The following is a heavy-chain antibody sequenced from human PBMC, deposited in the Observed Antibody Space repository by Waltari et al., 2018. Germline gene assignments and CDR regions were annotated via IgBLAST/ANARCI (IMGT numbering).Heavy chain of an antibody. Sequence: QVQLQESGPGLVKPSETLSLTCAVSGYSISSGYYWGWIRQPPGKGLEWIGSIYHSGRTYYNPSLKSRVTISVDTSKNQFSLKLSSVTAADTAVYYCARVVSVWGQGTLVTVSS. CDR3: ARVVSV. V-gene: IGHV4-38-2*01. J-gene: IGHJ4*02. D-gene: IGHD2-15*01. CDR2: IYHSGRT. CDR1: GYSISSGYY.